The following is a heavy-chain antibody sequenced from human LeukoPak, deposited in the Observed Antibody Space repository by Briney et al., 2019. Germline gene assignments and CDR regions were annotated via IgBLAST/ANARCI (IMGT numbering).Heavy chain of an antibody. D-gene: IGHD6-19*01. CDR2: IYSGGST. CDR1: GFNVNSNY. Sequence: GGSLRLSCAASGFNVNSNYMNWVRQAPGKGLEWVSAIYSGGSTYYADSVKGRFTISRDNSKNTLYLQMNSLRTEDTAVYYCARDRADSSGWFNYWYFALWGRGTLVTVSS. V-gene: IGHV3-53*01. CDR3: ARDRADSSGWFNYWYFAL. J-gene: IGHJ2*01.